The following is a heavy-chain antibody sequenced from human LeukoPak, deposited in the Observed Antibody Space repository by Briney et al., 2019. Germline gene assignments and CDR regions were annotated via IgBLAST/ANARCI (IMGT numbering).Heavy chain of an antibody. J-gene: IGHJ4*02. CDR3: AKGGLLLVVVPAAIPYYFDY. CDR1: GFTVSSNY. D-gene: IGHD2-2*01. CDR2: IYSGGST. V-gene: IGHV3-53*01. Sequence: GGSLRLSCAASGFTVSSNYMSWVRQAPGKGLEWVSVIYSGGSTYYADSVKGRFTISRDNSKNTLYLQMNSLRAEDTAVYYCAKGGLLLVVVPAAIPYYFDYWGQGTLVTVSS.